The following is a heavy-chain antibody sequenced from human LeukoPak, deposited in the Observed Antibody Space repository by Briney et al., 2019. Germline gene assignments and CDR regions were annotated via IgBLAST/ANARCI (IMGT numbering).Heavy chain of an antibody. CDR2: ISSSGSTI. CDR3: ASGRGVYCSGGSCSYFDY. J-gene: IGHJ4*02. D-gene: IGHD2-15*01. CDR1: GFTFSSYE. Sequence: GGSLRLSCAASGFTFSSYEMNWVRQAPGKGLEWVSYISSSGSTIYYADSVKGRFTISRDNAKNSLYLQMNSLRAEDTAVYYCASGRGVYCSGGSCSYFDYWGQGTPVTVSS. V-gene: IGHV3-48*03.